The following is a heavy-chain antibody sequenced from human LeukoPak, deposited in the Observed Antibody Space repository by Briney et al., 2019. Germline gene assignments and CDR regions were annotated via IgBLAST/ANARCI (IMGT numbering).Heavy chain of an antibody. Sequence: SETLSLTCTVSGGSISSYYWSWIRQPPGKGLEWIGYIYHSGSTYYNPSLKSRVTISVDRSKNQFSLKLSSVTAADTAVYYCARGGRIAARREALGYWGQGTLVTVSS. CDR2: IYHSGST. CDR1: GGSISSYY. D-gene: IGHD6-6*01. J-gene: IGHJ4*02. CDR3: ARGGRIAARREALGY. V-gene: IGHV4-59*12.